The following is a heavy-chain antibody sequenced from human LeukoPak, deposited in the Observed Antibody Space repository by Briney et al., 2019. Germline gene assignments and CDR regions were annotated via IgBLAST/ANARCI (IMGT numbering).Heavy chain of an antibody. CDR2: IRYDGSNK. J-gene: IGHJ4*02. V-gene: IGHV3-30*02. CDR1: GFTFSSYG. D-gene: IGHD4-23*01. Sequence: GGSLKLSCAASGFTFSSYGMHWVRQAPGKGLEWVAFIRYDGSNKYYADSVKGRFTISRDNSKNTLYLQMNSLRAEDTAVYYCARVDSGNSGGDYWGQGTQVTVSS. CDR3: ARVDSGNSGGDY.